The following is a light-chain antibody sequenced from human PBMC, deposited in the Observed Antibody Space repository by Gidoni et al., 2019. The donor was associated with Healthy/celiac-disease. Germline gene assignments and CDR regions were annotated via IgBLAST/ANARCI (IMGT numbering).Light chain of an antibody. CDR3: QQYNNWPPIT. J-gene: IGKJ5*01. CDR1: QSVSSN. Sequence: EIVMTQSPATLSVSPGERATLSCRASQSVSSNLAWYQQKPCHAPRLLIYGASTRATGIPARFSGSGSGTEFTLTLSSLQSEDFAVYYCQQYNNWPPITFGQGTRLEIK. CDR2: GAS. V-gene: IGKV3-15*01.